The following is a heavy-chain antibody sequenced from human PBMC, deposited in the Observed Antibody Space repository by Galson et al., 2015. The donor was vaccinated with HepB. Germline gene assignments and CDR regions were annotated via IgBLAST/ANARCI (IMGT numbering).Heavy chain of an antibody. CDR2: VSTSSETI. CDR3: GRAGFYGPGYWYFDL. Sequence: LRLSCAASGFTFSSYTMNWVRQAPGKGLEWISYVSTSSETIHYADSMKGRLTISRDNAKNSLYLEMNSLRDEDTAVYYCGRAGFYGPGYWYFDLWGRGALVTVSS. J-gene: IGHJ2*01. V-gene: IGHV3-48*02. D-gene: IGHD3-10*01. CDR1: GFTFSSYT.